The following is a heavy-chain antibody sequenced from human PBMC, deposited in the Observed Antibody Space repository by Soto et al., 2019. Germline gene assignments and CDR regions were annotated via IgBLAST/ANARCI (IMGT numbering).Heavy chain of an antibody. D-gene: IGHD6-19*01. CDR1: GFTFSSYG. CDR3: ARGVWYRAHLDY. Sequence: QVQLVESGGGVVQPGRSLRLSCAASGFTFSSYGMHWVRQAPGKGLEWVAVIWYDGSNKYYADSVKGRFTISRDNSKNTLYLQMNSLRAEDTAVYYCARGVWYRAHLDYWGQGSLVTVSS. CDR2: IWYDGSNK. V-gene: IGHV3-33*01. J-gene: IGHJ4*02.